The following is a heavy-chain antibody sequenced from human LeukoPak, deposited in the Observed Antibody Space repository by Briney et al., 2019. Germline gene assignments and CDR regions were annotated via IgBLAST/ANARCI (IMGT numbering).Heavy chain of an antibody. CDR2: ISAYNGNT. CDR3: ARHATSFTIFGVDNWFDP. D-gene: IGHD3-3*01. CDR1: GYTFTSYG. J-gene: IGHJ5*02. V-gene: IGHV1-18*01. Sequence: GASVKVSCKASGYTFTSYGISWVRQAPGQGLEWMGWISAYNGNTNYAQKLQGRVTMTTDTSTSTAYMELRSLRSEDTAVYYCARHATSFTIFGVDNWFDPWGQGTLVTVSS.